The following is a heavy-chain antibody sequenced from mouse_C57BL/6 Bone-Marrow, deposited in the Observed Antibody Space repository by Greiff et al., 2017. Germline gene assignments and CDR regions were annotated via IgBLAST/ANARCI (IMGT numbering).Heavy chain of an antibody. D-gene: IGHD4-1*01. J-gene: IGHJ2*01. CDR3: VRQNWALFDY. CDR1: GFSFNTYA. CDR2: IRSKSNNYAT. Sequence: GGGLVQPKGSLKLSCAASGFSFNTYAMNWVRQAPGKGLEWVARIRSKSNNYATYYADSVKDRFTISRDDSESILYLQMNNLKTEDTAMYYCVRQNWALFDYWGQGTTLTVSS. V-gene: IGHV10-1*01.